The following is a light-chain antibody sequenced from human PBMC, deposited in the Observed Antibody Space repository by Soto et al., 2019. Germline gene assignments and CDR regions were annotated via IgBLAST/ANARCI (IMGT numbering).Light chain of an antibody. CDR1: QSVLSSSNNKNC. Sequence: DIVMTQSPDSLAVSLGERATINCKSSQSVLSSSNNKNCLAWYQQKPGQPPNLLIYWASTRESGVPDRFSGSGSGTDFTLTISSLQAEDVAVYYCQQYHTTPWTFGQGTKVEIK. CDR3: QQYHTTPWT. J-gene: IGKJ1*01. V-gene: IGKV4-1*01. CDR2: WAS.